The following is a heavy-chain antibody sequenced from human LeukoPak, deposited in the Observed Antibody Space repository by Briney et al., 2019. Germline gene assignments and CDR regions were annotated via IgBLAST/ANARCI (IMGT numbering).Heavy chain of an antibody. CDR2: IIPNSGGT. Sequence: ASVKVSCKASGYTFTGYYMHWVRQAPGQGLEWMGWIIPNSGGTNYAQKFQGWVTMTRDTSISTAYMELSRLRSDDTAVYYCARDRVLRYFDWLSPGAFDIWGQGTMVTVSS. CDR1: GYTFTGYY. J-gene: IGHJ3*02. CDR3: ARDRVLRYFDWLSPGAFDI. V-gene: IGHV1-2*04. D-gene: IGHD3-9*01.